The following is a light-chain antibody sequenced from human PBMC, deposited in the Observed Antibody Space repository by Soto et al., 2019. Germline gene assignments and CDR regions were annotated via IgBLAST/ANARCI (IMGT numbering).Light chain of an antibody. V-gene: IGLV2-23*03. CDR3: CSYAGSSTVVV. CDR1: SSDVGGFNY. Sequence: QSALTQPASVSGSPGQSITISCTGTSSDVGGFNYVSWYQQHPGKAPKLMIYEGSKRPSGVSNRFSGSKSGNTASLTISGLQAEDEADYYCCSYAGSSTVVVFGGGTKLTVL. J-gene: IGLJ2*01. CDR2: EGS.